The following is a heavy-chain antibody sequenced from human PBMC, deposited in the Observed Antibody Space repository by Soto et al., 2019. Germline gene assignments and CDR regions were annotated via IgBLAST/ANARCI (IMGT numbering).Heavy chain of an antibody. CDR1: GGSFSGYY. V-gene: IGHV4-34*01. CDR3: ARGGVVVAATPTPHFDY. D-gene: IGHD2-15*01. CDR2: INHSGST. Sequence: QVQLQQWGAGLLKPSETLSLTCAVYGGSFSGYYWSWIRQPPGKGLEWIGEINHSGSTNYNPSLKSRVTISVDTSKNQFSLKLSSVTAADTAVYYCARGGVVVAATPTPHFDYWGQGTLVTVSS. J-gene: IGHJ4*02.